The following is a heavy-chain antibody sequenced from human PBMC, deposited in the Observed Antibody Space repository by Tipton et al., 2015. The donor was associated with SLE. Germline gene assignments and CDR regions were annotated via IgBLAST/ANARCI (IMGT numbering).Heavy chain of an antibody. CDR1: GFTFSNYW. Sequence: GSLRLSCAASGFTFSNYWMTWVRQAPGKGLEWVGNIKEDGSEKYYVDSVKGRFTLSRDNAKNSLYLQMNSLRAEDTAVYYCARSPRTFKYSYMDVWGKGTTVTVSS. V-gene: IGHV3-7*01. CDR2: IKEDGSEK. CDR3: ARSPRTFKYSYMDV. J-gene: IGHJ6*03.